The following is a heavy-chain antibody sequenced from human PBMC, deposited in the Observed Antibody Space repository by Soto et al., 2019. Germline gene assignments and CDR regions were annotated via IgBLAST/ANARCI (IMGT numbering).Heavy chain of an antibody. CDR1: GYTFTSYA. CDR2: INDGNGNT. CDR3: ARSIVVVTALDY. Sequence: QVQLVQSGAEEKKPGASVKVSCKASGYTFTSYAMHWVRLAPGQRLEWMGCINDGNGNTKYSQKFQGRVNITRDTSASTAYMELSSLRSEDTAVYYCARSIVVVTALDYWGQGTLVTVSS. J-gene: IGHJ4*02. D-gene: IGHD2-21*02. V-gene: IGHV1-3*05.